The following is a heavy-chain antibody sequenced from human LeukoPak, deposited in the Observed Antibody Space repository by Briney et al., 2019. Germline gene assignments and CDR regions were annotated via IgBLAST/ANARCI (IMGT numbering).Heavy chain of an antibody. Sequence: GGSLRLSCAASGFTFSSYEMNWVRQAPGKGLEWVSYISSSGSTIYYADSVKGRFTISRDNAKNSLYLQMNSLRAEDTAVYYCARDYYDSSNMGPDYWGQGTLVTVSS. D-gene: IGHD3-22*01. CDR2: ISSSGSTI. J-gene: IGHJ4*02. CDR3: ARDYYDSSNMGPDY. CDR1: GFTFSSYE. V-gene: IGHV3-48*03.